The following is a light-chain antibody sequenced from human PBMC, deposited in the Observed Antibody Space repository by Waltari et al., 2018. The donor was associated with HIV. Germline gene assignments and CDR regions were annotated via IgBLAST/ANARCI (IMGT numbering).Light chain of an antibody. J-gene: IGLJ3*02. V-gene: IGLV1-47*01. CDR1: DSNIGSNY. CDR2: KNN. CDR3: ASWDDNLNSWV. Sequence: SCSGRDSNIGSNYVYWYQDLPGTAPKLLIYKNNQRSSGVPDRFSGSKSDTSASLAISGLRSEDEADYYCASWDDNLNSWVFGGGTKLTVL.